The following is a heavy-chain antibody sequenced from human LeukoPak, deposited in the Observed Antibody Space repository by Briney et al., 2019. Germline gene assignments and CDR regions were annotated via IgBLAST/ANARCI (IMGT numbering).Heavy chain of an antibody. V-gene: IGHV3-23*01. CDR1: GFTFSGYA. CDR3: AKGFDFWSGYYLVPYYFDY. J-gene: IGHJ4*02. Sequence: GGSLRLSCAASGFTFSGYAMSWVRQAPGEGLEWVPGITGSGDSTSHTYYADSVKGRFTISRDNSKSTLYLQMNTLRAKDTAVYYCAKGFDFWSGYYLVPYYFDYWGQGTLVTVSS. D-gene: IGHD3-3*01. CDR2: ITGSGDSTSHT.